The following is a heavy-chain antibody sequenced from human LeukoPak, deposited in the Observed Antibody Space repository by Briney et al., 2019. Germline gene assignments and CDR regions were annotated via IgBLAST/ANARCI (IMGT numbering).Heavy chain of an antibody. CDR3: ARVFDTYYMAV. J-gene: IGHJ6*03. CDR1: GYTFTDYS. CDR2: INPKSSGT. Sequence: ASVKVPCKASGYTFTDYSLHWVRQAPGQGLEWMGWINPKSSGTNYAQKFQDRVTMTSDTCISTAYMELMRLRSDDTAVYYCARVFDTYYMAVWGKGTTVTVS. V-gene: IGHV1-2*02.